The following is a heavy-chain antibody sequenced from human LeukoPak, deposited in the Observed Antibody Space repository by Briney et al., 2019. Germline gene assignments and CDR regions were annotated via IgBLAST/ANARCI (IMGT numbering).Heavy chain of an antibody. Sequence: ASVKVSCKASGGTFSSYAISWVRQAPGQGLEWMGGIIPIFGTANYAQKFQGRVTITADESTSTAYMELSSLRSEDTAVYYCARAGVRWGIVVVPAAIGGYNWYDPWGQGTLVTVSS. CDR3: ARAGVRWGIVVVPAAIGGYNWYDP. J-gene: IGHJ5*02. D-gene: IGHD2-2*02. CDR1: GGTFSSYA. V-gene: IGHV1-69*13. CDR2: IIPIFGTA.